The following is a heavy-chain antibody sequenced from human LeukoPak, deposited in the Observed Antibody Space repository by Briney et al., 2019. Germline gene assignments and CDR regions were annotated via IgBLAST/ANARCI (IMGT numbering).Heavy chain of an antibody. CDR3: AGAYSNYARGYFDY. J-gene: IGHJ4*02. V-gene: IGHV3-48*01. CDR1: GFTFSSYS. D-gene: IGHD4-11*01. CDR2: ISSSSSTI. Sequence: PGGSLRLSCAASGFTFSSYSMNWVRQAPGKGLEWVSYISSSSSTIYYADSVKGRFTISRDNAKNSLYLQMNSLRAEDTAVYYCAGAYSNYARGYFDYWGQGTLVTVSS.